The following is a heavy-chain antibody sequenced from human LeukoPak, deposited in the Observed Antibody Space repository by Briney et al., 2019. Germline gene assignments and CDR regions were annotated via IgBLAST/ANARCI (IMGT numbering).Heavy chain of an antibody. D-gene: IGHD5-24*01. CDR2: ISSSGSTI. V-gene: IGHV3-11*04. CDR1: GFTFSDSH. CDR3: AREPQRSDGYNYDY. Sequence: GGSLRLSCAVSGFTFSDSHMSWIRQAPGKGLEWVSYISSSGSTIYYADSVKGRFTISRDNAKNSLYLQMNSLRAEDTAVYYCAREPQRSDGYNYDYWGQGTLITVSS. J-gene: IGHJ4*02.